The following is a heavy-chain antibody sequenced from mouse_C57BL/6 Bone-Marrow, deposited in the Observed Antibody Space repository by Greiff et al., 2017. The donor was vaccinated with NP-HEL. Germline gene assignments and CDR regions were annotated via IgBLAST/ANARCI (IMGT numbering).Heavy chain of an antibody. D-gene: IGHD4-1*01. J-gene: IGHJ2*01. V-gene: IGHV1-64*01. CDR3: ERELGPYYFDY. CDR2: IHPNSGST. Sequence: QVQLQQPGAELVKPGASVKLSCKASGYTFTSYWMHWVKQRPGQGLEWIGMIHPNSGSTNYNEKFKSKATLTVDKSSSTAYMQLSRLTSEDSAVYYCERELGPYYFDYWGQGTTLTVS. CDR1: GYTFTSYW.